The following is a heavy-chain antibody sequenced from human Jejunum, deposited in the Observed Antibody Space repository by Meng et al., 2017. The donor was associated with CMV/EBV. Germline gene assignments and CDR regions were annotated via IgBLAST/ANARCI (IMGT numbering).Heavy chain of an antibody. CDR2: IYDSGSA. Sequence: ISSSSHHWGWIRQPPGKGLEWIGNIYDSGSAYYNPSLKSRVSISKDTSKNQFSLRLDSVTAADTGVYYCATKGVEKYYGQGWSDPWGQGTQVTVSS. D-gene: IGHD3-10*01. V-gene: IGHV4-39*07. J-gene: IGHJ5*02. CDR1: ISSSSHH. CDR3: ATKGVEKYYGQGWSDP.